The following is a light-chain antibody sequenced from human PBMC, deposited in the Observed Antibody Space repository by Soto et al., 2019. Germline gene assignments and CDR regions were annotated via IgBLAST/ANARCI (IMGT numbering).Light chain of an antibody. V-gene: IGKV3-15*01. J-gene: IGKJ4*01. CDR3: QQYQSWPLT. CDR2: GVS. Sequence: DIVMTQSPATLSVSPGERATLSCRASQSVSSNLAWYQQKLGQDPRLLIYGVSARATGIPARFSGSGSETEFTLTISSLQSEDVAVYYCQQYQSWPLTFGGGTKVDIK. CDR1: QSVSSN.